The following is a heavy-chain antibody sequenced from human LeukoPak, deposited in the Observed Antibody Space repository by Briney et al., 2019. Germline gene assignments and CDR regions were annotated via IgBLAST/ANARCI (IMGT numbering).Heavy chain of an antibody. CDR2: ISWNSGSI. D-gene: IGHD3-16*01. CDR3: ASWGSGSSPLNAFDI. J-gene: IGHJ3*02. Sequence: GGSLRLSCAASGFTFDDYAMHWVRQAPGKGLEWVSGISWNSGSIGYADSVKGRFTISRDNAKNSLYLQMNSLRAEDTALYYCASWGSGSSPLNAFDIWGQGTMVTVSS. V-gene: IGHV3-9*01. CDR1: GFTFDDYA.